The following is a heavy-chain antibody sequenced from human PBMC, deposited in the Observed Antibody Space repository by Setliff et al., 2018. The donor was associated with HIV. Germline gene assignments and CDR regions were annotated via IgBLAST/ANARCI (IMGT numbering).Heavy chain of an antibody. J-gene: IGHJ4*02. CDR3: ARDRYSGSSTDY. CDR2: ISSSSYT. D-gene: IGHD1-26*01. V-gene: IGHV3-21*01. CDR1: GFTFSSYS. Sequence: GGSLRLSCAASGFTFSSYSMNWVRQAPGKGLEWVSYISSSSYTHYADSVKGRFTISRDNVKNSLYLKMNSLRAEDTAVYYCARDRYSGSSTDYWGQGTLVTVSS.